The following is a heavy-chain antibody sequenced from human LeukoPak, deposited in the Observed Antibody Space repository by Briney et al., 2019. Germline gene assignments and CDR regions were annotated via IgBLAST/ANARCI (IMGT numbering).Heavy chain of an antibody. Sequence: GGSVRLSCAASGFTFSSYAMHWVRQAPGKGLEWVAVISYDGSHKYYADSVKGRFTISRDNSKNTLYLQMNSLRAEDTAVYYCARGCYGSGNYFDYWGQGTLVTVSS. CDR1: GFTFSSYA. J-gene: IGHJ4*02. CDR2: ISYDGSHK. CDR3: ARGCYGSGNYFDY. V-gene: IGHV3-30-3*01. D-gene: IGHD3-10*01.